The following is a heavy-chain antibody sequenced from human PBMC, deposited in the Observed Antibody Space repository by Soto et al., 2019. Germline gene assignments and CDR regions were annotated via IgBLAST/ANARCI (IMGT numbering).Heavy chain of an antibody. V-gene: IGHV4-31*11. CDR2: IYYSGST. CDR1: GGVIISGGYN. Sequence: PSWSLCLTGAFSGGVIISGGYNWSWIRQHPGKGLEWIGYIYYSGSTYYNPSLKSRITISADTSKNQFSLHLTSMTAEDTAVYYCARDGNWRLDYWGQGALVTVSS. D-gene: IGHD1-1*01. J-gene: IGHJ4*02. CDR3: ARDGNWRLDY.